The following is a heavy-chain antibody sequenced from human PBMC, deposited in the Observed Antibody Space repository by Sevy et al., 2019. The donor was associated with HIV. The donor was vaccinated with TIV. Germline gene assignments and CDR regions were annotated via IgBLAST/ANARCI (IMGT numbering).Heavy chain of an antibody. J-gene: IGHJ3*02. Sequence: SETLSLTCAVSGYSISSGYYWGWIRQPPGKGLEWIGSIYHSGSTYYNPSLKSRVTISVDTSKNQFSLKLSSVTAADTAGYYCARVLYYYGSGSYYKTDAFDIWGQGTMVTVSS. CDR2: IYHSGST. D-gene: IGHD3-10*01. CDR1: GYSISSGYY. V-gene: IGHV4-38-2*01. CDR3: ARVLYYYGSGSYYKTDAFDI.